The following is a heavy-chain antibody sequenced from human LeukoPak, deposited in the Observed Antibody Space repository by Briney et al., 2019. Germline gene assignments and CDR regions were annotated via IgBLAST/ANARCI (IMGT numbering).Heavy chain of an antibody. CDR1: GFTFTNYP. Sequence: GGSLRLSCAAYGFTFTNYPMSWVRQAPGKGPEWVSSISTSGESTYYTDSVKGRFTISRENSRNTLFLQMNSLRGEDTAVYYCAKGGYSSTWRFDYWGQGTLVTVSS. J-gene: IGHJ4*02. V-gene: IGHV3-23*01. CDR3: AKGGYSSTWRFDY. D-gene: IGHD6-13*01. CDR2: ISTSGEST.